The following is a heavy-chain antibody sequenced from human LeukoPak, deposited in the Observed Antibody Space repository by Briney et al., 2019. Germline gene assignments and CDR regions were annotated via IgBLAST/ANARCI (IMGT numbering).Heavy chain of an antibody. Sequence: SETLSLTCTVSGGSISSYYWSWIRQPPGKGLEWIGYIYYSGSTNYNPSLKSRVTISVDTPKNQFSLKLSSVTAADTAVYYCARHDGDSSGYSPVDYWGQGTLVTVSS. J-gene: IGHJ4*02. CDR1: GGSISSYY. V-gene: IGHV4-59*08. D-gene: IGHD3-22*01. CDR2: IYYSGST. CDR3: ARHDGDSSGYSPVDY.